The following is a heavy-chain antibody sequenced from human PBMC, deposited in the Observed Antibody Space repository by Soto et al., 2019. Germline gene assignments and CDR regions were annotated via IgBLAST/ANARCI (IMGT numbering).Heavy chain of an antibody. CDR2: IYYTGST. V-gene: IGHV4-28*01. CDR3: ARTSRLKTGHFDY. D-gene: IGHD3-9*01. Sequence: SETLSLTCAVPGYSINTYNWWAWVRQPPGKGLEWIGYIYYTGSTYYNLSLKNRVTMSVDTARDQFSLRLSSVTAADTAVYYCARTSRLKTGHFDYWGQGTLVTVSS. J-gene: IGHJ4*02. CDR1: GYSINTYNW.